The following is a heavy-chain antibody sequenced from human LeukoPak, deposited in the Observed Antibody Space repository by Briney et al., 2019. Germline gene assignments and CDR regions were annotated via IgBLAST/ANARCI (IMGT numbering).Heavy chain of an antibody. D-gene: IGHD5-12*01. CDR2: INSDGSST. CDR1: GFTFSSYW. Sequence: PGGSLRLSCAASGFTFSSYWMHWVRQAPGKGLVWVSRINSDGSSTSYADSVKGRFTISRDNAKNTLYLQMNSLRAEDTAVYYCARVIPRYSGYDFGGIDYWGQGTLVTVSS. CDR3: ARVIPRYSGYDFGGIDY. V-gene: IGHV3-74*01. J-gene: IGHJ4*02.